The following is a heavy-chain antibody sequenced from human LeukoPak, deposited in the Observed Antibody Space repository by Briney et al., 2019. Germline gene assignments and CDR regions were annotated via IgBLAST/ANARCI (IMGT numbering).Heavy chain of an antibody. CDR1: GYTFTGYY. D-gene: IGHD5-12*01. Sequence: ASVKVSCKASGYTFTGYYMHWVRQAPGQGLEWMGWINPNSGGTNYAQKFQGRVTMTRNTSISTAYMELTSLRSEDTAVYYCARASGYEFDYWGQGSLVTVSS. CDR3: ARASGYEFDY. CDR2: INPNSGGT. V-gene: IGHV1-2*02. J-gene: IGHJ4*02.